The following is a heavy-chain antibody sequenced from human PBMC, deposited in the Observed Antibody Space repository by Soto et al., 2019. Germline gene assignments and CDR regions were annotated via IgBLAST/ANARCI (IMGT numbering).Heavy chain of an antibody. CDR3: ARGAGGNFYFDY. J-gene: IGHJ4*02. Sequence: WTWIRQHPGKGLEWIGSVYYSGSTNYNPSLKSRVTISVDTSKNQFSLKLSSVSAADTAVYYCARGAGGNFYFDYWGQGTLVNVSS. V-gene: IGHV4-31*02. CDR2: VYYSGST. D-gene: IGHD2-21*02.